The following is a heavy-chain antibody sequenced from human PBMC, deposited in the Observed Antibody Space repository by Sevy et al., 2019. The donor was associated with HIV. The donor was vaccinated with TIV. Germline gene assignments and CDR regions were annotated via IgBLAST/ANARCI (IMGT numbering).Heavy chain of an antibody. V-gene: IGHV3-48*02. Sequence: GGSLRLSCAASGFTFSSYSMNWVRQAPGKGLEWVSYISSSSSTIYYADSVKGRFTISRDNAKNSLYLQMNSLRDEDTAVYYFARDHLTLYYDFWSGYSPLDYWGQGTLVTVSS. J-gene: IGHJ4*02. CDR1: GFTFSSYS. D-gene: IGHD3-3*01. CDR2: ISSSSSTI. CDR3: ARDHLTLYYDFWSGYSPLDY.